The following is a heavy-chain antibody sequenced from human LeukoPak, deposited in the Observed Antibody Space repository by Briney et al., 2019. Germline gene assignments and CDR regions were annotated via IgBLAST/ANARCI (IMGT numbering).Heavy chain of an antibody. CDR2: ISGSGGST. V-gene: IGHV3-23*01. J-gene: IGHJ5*02. CDR3: AKDAAAAGIRWLNWFDP. Sequence: GGSLRLSCAASGFTFSSYAMSWVRQAPGKGLEWVSAISGSGGSTYYADSVKGRFTISRDNSKNTLYPQMNSLRAEDTAVYYCAKDAAAAGIRWLNWFDPWGQGTLVTVSS. D-gene: IGHD6-13*01. CDR1: GFTFSSYA.